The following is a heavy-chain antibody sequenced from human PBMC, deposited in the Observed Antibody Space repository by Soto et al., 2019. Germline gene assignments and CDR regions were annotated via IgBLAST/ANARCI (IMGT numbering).Heavy chain of an antibody. J-gene: IGHJ4*02. Sequence: GGSLRLSCAASGFTFRNYWMSWVRQAAGRGLEWVANTNRDGSQAYYVDSVKGRFTISRDYSKNTLYLQMNSLKIEDTAVYYCSARYDFWSDYTQVALDYWGQGTLVTVSS. CDR3: SARYDFWSDYTQVALDY. CDR2: TNRDGSQA. V-gene: IGHV3-7*03. CDR1: GFTFRNYW. D-gene: IGHD3-3*01.